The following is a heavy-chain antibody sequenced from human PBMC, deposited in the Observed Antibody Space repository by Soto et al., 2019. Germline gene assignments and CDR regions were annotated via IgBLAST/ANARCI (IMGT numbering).Heavy chain of an antibody. D-gene: IGHD2-15*01. V-gene: IGHV7-4-1*01. CDR3: AREGQLFTRGCXSGGSCYYKY. CDR2: INTNTGNP. J-gene: IGHJ4*02. CDR1: GYTFTSYS. Sequence: GASVKVSCKASGYTFTSYSMNWVRHAPGRGLEWMGWINTNTGNPTYAQGFTGRFVFSLDTSVSTAYLQICSLKAEDTAVYYCAREGQLFTRGCXSGGSCYYKYWGQGTLVTVSS.